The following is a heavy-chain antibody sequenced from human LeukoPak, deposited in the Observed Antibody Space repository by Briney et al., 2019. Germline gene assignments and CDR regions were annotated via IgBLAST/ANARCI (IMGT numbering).Heavy chain of an antibody. Sequence: GGSLRLSCTASGFTFSRHWISWVRQTPGKGLEWVANIKEDGSEQYYVDSVKGRFTMSRDNAKSSLYLQMNSLRAEDTAVYYCVRDPLAGDGFNSLDYWGQGTLVTVSS. D-gene: IGHD5-24*01. CDR2: IKEDGSEQ. CDR1: GFTFSRHW. CDR3: VRDPLAGDGFNSLDY. J-gene: IGHJ4*02. V-gene: IGHV3-7*01.